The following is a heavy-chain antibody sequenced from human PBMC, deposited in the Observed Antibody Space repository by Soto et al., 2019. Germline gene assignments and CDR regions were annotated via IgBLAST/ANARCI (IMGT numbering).Heavy chain of an antibody. CDR1: GFTFRSYA. CDR2: ISYDGTNK. Sequence: QVQLVESGGGVVQPGRSRRLSCAASGFTFRSYAMHWVRQAPGKGLEWVAVISYDGTNKYFADSVKGRFTISRDNSKNPLYLRMNALRAEDTAVYYCGSSSKCGGSWPHFCCGMDVGGQGTTVTVSS. D-gene: IGHD6-6*01. J-gene: IGHJ6*02. CDR3: GSSSKCGGSWPHFCCGMDV. V-gene: IGHV3-30-3*01.